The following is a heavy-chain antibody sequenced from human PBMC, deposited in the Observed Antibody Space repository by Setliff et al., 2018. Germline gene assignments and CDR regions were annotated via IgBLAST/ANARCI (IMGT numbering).Heavy chain of an antibody. CDR1: DGSISTYY. Sequence: SETLSLTCTVSDGSISTYYWSWIRQPPGKRLEWIGFIHHSGSTHYNPSLKSRVTISVDTSKNQFSLKLSSVTAADTAVYYRARRSPAYYSDSSGYFYDTSPYMDVWGKGTTVTVSS. D-gene: IGHD3-22*01. J-gene: IGHJ6*03. V-gene: IGHV4-59*08. CDR3: ARRSPAYYSDSSGYFYDTSPYMDV. CDR2: IHHSGST.